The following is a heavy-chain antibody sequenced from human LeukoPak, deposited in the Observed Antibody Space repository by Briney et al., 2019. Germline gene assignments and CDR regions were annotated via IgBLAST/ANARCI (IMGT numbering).Heavy chain of an antibody. D-gene: IGHD2/OR15-2a*01. V-gene: IGHV4-4*07. J-gene: IGHJ6*03. CDR3: ARDLSRGPGNYYYYYYMDV. CDR2: IYTSGST. Sequence: SETLSLTCAVYGGSFSGYYWSWIRQPAGKGLEWIGRIYTSGSTNYNPSLKSRVTISVDTSKNQFSLKLSSVTAADTAVYYCARDLSRGPGNYYYYYYMDVWGKGTTVTISS. CDR1: GGSFSGYY.